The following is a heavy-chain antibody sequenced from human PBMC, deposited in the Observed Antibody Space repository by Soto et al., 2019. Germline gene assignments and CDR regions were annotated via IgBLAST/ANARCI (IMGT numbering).Heavy chain of an antibody. CDR1: VVSVSSGSYY. Sequence: XETLSLTCTFSVVSVSSGSYYCSWIRQPPGKGLEWIGYIYYSGSTNYNPSLKSRVTISVDTSKNQFSLKLSSVTAADTAVYYCARASFRVTSSIRGHYGMDVWGQGTTVTVSS. CDR3: ARASFRVTSSIRGHYGMDV. CDR2: IYYSGST. J-gene: IGHJ6*02. D-gene: IGHD4-17*01. V-gene: IGHV4-61*01.